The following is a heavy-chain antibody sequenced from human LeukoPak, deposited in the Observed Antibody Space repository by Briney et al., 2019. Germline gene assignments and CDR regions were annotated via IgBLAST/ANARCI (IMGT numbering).Heavy chain of an antibody. Sequence: GGSLRLSCAASGFTFSSYAMHWVRQAPGKGLEWVAVISYDGSNKYYADSVKGRFTISRDNSKNTLYLQMNSLRAEDTAVYYCAREGVDLYYFDYWGQGTLVTVSS. CDR2: ISYDGSNK. J-gene: IGHJ4*02. CDR1: GFTFSSYA. D-gene: IGHD3-3*01. CDR3: AREGVDLYYFDY. V-gene: IGHV3-30-3*01.